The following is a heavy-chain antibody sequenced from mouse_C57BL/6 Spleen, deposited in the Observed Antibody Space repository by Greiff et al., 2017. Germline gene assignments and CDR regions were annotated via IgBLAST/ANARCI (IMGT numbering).Heavy chain of an antibody. V-gene: IGHV14-2*01. J-gene: IGHJ2*01. CDR1: GFNIKDYY. CDR2: IDPEDGET. Sequence: VQLQQSGAELVKPGASVKLSCTASGFNIKDYYMHWVKQRTEQGLEWIGSIDPEDGETNYAQKFQGKATVTADTSANTAYLQLRSLTSEDSAVYYCAYIYYDDYFDYWGQGTTLTVSS. CDR3: AYIYYDDYFDY. D-gene: IGHD2-4*01.